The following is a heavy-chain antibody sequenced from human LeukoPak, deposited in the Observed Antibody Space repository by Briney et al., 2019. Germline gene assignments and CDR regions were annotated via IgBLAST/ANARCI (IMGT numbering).Heavy chain of an antibody. Sequence: GGSLRLSCAASGFTFSSYGMSWVRQAPGKGLEWVSLISGSGGRAYYADSVKGRFTISRDNSKNTLYLQMNSLRVEDTAVYYCVRERFNNDYEAWGQGILVTVSS. CDR1: GFTFSSYG. D-gene: IGHD3-22*01. V-gene: IGHV3-23*01. CDR3: VRERFNNDYEA. CDR2: ISGSGGRA. J-gene: IGHJ5*02.